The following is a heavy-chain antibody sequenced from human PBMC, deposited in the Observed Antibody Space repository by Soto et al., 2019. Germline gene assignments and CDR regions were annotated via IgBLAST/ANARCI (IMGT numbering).Heavy chain of an antibody. CDR1: GGTFSSYA. CDR2: IIPIFGTA. J-gene: IGHJ5*02. V-gene: IGHV1-69*13. CDR3: AETAYCSGGSCYPSGFDP. Sequence: SVKVSCKASGGTFSSYAISWVRQAPGQGLEWMGGIIPIFGTANYAQKFQGRVTITADESTSTAYMELSSLRSEDTAVYYCAETAYCSGGSCYPSGFDPWGQGTLVTVSS. D-gene: IGHD2-15*01.